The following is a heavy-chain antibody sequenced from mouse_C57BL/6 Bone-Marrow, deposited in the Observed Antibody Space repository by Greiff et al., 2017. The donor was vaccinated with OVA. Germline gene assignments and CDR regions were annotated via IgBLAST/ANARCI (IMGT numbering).Heavy chain of an antibody. CDR1: GYAFSSYW. CDR3: ALLAFAY. V-gene: IGHV1-80*01. Sequence: VQLQQSGAELVQPVASVKISCKASGYAFSSYWMNWVTQRPGKGLEWIGQIYPGDGDTNYNGKFKGKATLTADKSSSTAYMQLSSLNSEDSAVYFCALLAFAYWGQGTLVTVSA. J-gene: IGHJ3*01. CDR2: IYPGDGDT.